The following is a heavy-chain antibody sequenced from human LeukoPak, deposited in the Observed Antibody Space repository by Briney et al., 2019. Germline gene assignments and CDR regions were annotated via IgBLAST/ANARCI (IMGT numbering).Heavy chain of an antibody. D-gene: IGHD2-21*02. CDR3: TRDIGDFVSDF. CDR1: DGSINSYY. CDR2: IHYGGTT. J-gene: IGHJ4*02. V-gene: IGHV4-39*02. Sequence: PSETLSLTCSVSDGSINSYYWAWIRQPPGKGLEWIGSIHYGGTTHYNPSLQSRVTISADTSKNQFALDLRSVTAADTAVYYCTRDIGDFVSDFWGQGTLVTVSS.